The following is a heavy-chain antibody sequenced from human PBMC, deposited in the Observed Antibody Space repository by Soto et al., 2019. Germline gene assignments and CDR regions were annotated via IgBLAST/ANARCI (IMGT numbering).Heavy chain of an antibody. CDR3: ARANGNYDYYYGMDV. Sequence: VSVKVYCKAAGYTFTGYYMHWVRQAPGQGLEWMGWINPNSGGTNYAQKFQGWVTMTRDTSISTAYMELSRLRSDDTAVYYCARANGNYDYYYGMDVWGQGTTVTVSS. D-gene: IGHD4-17*01. CDR1: GYTFTGYY. J-gene: IGHJ6*02. V-gene: IGHV1-2*04. CDR2: INPNSGGT.